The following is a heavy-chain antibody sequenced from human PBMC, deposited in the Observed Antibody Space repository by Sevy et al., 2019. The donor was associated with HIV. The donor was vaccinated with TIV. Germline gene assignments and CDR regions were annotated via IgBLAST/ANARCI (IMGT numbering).Heavy chain of an antibody. J-gene: IGHJ4*02. V-gene: IGHV4-30-2*01. CDR1: GGSISSGGYS. CDR3: ARGHYYDSSGYYFGGFDY. Sequence: SCAVSGGSISSGGYSWSWIRQPPGKGLEWIGYIYHSGSTYYNPSLKSRVTISVDRSKNQFSLKLSSVTAAGTAVYYCARGHYYDSSGYYFGGFDYWGQGTLVTVSS. D-gene: IGHD3-22*01. CDR2: IYHSGST.